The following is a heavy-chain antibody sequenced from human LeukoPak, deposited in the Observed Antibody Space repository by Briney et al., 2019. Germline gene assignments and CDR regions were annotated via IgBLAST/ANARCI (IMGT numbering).Heavy chain of an antibody. CDR1: GFSISSGDY. CDR3: ARDSRGSSSTYFDY. J-gene: IGHJ4*02. CDR2: IYHSGST. V-gene: IGHV4-38-2*02. Sequence: SETLSLTCTVSGFSISSGDYWGWIRQPPGKGLEWIGSIYHSGSTYYNPSLKSRVTISVDTSKNQFSLKLSSVTAADTAVYYCARDSRGSSSTYFDYWGQGTLVTVSS. D-gene: IGHD6-6*01.